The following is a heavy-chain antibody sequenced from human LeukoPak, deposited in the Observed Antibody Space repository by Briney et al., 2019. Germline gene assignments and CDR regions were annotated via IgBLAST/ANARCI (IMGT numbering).Heavy chain of an antibody. CDR3: AGLVGRYSSGLYYYYFDY. CDR1: GDSINSLDL. Sequence: PSETLSLTCTVSGDSINSLDLWSWVRQPPGKGLEWIGEMYLSGTTHSNPSVKSRVTISIDKSKNQFFLNLSSVTAADTAVYYCAGLVGRYSSGLYYYYFDYWGQGTLVTVST. V-gene: IGHV4-4*02. J-gene: IGHJ4*02. CDR2: MYLSGTT. D-gene: IGHD3-22*01.